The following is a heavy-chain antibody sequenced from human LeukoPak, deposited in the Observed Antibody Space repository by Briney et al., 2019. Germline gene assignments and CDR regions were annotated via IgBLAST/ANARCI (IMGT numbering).Heavy chain of an antibody. CDR2: ISWNSGSI. Sequence: PGGSLRLSCAASGFTFDDYAMHWVRQAPGKGLEWVSGISWNSGSIGYADSVKGRFTISRDNAKNSLYLQMNSLRAEDTAVYYCARDQRGDIWGQGTMVTVSS. D-gene: IGHD6-25*01. CDR1: GFTFDDYA. J-gene: IGHJ3*02. CDR3: ARDQRGDI. V-gene: IGHV3-9*01.